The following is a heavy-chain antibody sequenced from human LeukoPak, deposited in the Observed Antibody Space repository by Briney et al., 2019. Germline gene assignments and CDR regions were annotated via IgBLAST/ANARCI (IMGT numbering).Heavy chain of an antibody. CDR3: ARVLGLGFNYYYMDV. D-gene: IGHD1-1*01. V-gene: IGHV3-11*01. Sequence: GGSLRLSCAASGFTFSDYYMSWIRQAPGKGLEWVSYISSGANTIYYADSVKGRFTISRDNAKNSLYLQMNSLRAEDTAVYYCARVLGLGFNYYYMDVWGKGTTVTVSS. CDR2: ISSGANTI. J-gene: IGHJ6*03. CDR1: GFTFSDYY.